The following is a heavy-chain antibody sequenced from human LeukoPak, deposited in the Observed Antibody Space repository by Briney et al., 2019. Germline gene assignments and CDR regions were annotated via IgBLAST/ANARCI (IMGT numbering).Heavy chain of an antibody. D-gene: IGHD7-27*01. CDR2: INTDGSST. CDR3: ARALGQPYFDY. Sequence: GGSLRLSCAASGFTFSTYWMQWVRQAPGRGLVWVSRINTDGSSTTYADSVKGRFTISRDNAKNTLYLQMNSLRAEDTAVYFCARALGQPYFDYWGQGAPVTVSS. V-gene: IGHV3-74*01. J-gene: IGHJ4*02. CDR1: GFTFSTYW.